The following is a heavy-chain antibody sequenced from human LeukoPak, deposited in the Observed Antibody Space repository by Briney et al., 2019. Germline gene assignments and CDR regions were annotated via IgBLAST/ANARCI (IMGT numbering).Heavy chain of an antibody. CDR2: IRYDGSNK. J-gene: IGHJ5*02. CDR3: AKARAVAGHGRDNWFDP. CDR1: GFTFSSYG. V-gene: IGHV3-30*02. Sequence: GGSLGLSCAASGFTFSSYGMHWVRQAPGKGLEWVAFIRYDGSNKYYADSVEGRFTISRDNSKNTLYLQMNSLRAEDTAVYYCAKARAVAGHGRDNWFDPWGQGTLVTVSS. D-gene: IGHD6-19*01.